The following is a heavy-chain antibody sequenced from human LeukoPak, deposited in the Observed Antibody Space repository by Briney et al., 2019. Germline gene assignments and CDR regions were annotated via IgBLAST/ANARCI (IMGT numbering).Heavy chain of an antibody. CDR3: ARVNSSSWSYHFDY. D-gene: IGHD6-13*01. CDR2: ISYDGSNK. Sequence: PGGSLRLSCAASGFTFSNYAMHWVRQAPGKGLEWVAVISYDGSNKYYTDSVKGRFTISRDNSMNTPYLQMNSLRPEDTAVYYCARVNSSSWSYHFDYWGQGTLVTVSS. CDR1: GFTFSNYA. V-gene: IGHV3-30*04. J-gene: IGHJ4*02.